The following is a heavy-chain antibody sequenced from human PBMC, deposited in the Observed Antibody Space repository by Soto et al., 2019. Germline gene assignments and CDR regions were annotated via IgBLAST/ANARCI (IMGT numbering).Heavy chain of an antibody. Sequence: LSLTCTVSGVSVSSGDHYWSWLRQPPGKGLESIVYIQYGASTYYNPSLTSRTTISVDTSKNQFSLMLRSVTAADTAVYYCARGRGYGYGIDYWGQGTLVTVSS. CDR2: IQYGAST. CDR1: GVSVSSGDHY. CDR3: ARGRGYGYGIDY. D-gene: IGHD5-18*01. V-gene: IGHV4-30-4*01. J-gene: IGHJ4*02.